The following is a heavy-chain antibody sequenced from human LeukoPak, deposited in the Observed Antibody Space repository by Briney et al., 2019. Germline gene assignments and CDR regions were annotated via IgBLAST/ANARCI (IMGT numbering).Heavy chain of an antibody. Sequence: GGSLRLSCAASGFTFSGYSMSWVRQAPGEGLEWVSYISSTSSTIYYADSVKGRFTISRDNAKNSLYLQMNSLRAEDTAVYYCARGYPSFDDWGQGTLVTVSS. CDR2: ISSTSSTI. J-gene: IGHJ4*02. V-gene: IGHV3-48*01. CDR1: GFTFSGYS. D-gene: IGHD2-15*01. CDR3: ARGYPSFDD.